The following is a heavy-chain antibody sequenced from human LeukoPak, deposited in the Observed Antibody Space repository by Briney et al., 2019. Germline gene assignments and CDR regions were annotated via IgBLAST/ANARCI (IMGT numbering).Heavy chain of an antibody. CDR2: IKAKAHGGTI. V-gene: IGHV3-15*01. CDR1: GFTFINAW. Sequence: GGSLRLSCAASGFTFINAWMAWVRQAPGKGLEWVGRIKAKAHGGTIEYAAPVKGRFTISRDDSKNTLYLQMNSLKTEDTAVYYCTTEAYDYVWGSYRFDYWGQGTLVTVSS. J-gene: IGHJ4*02. CDR3: TTEAYDYVWGSYRFDY. D-gene: IGHD3-16*02.